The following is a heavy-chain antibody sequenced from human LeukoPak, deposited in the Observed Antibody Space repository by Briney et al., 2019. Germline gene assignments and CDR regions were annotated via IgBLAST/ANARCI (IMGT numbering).Heavy chain of an antibody. J-gene: IGHJ3*02. CDR1: GGSISSSSYY. CDR2: MDYSGRS. Sequence: SETLSLTCSVSGGSISSSSYYWGWIRQPPGKGLEWIGSMDYSGRSYYNTSLKSRVTISVDTSKNQFSLKVSSVTAADTALYYCARHRGGNDAFDIWGQGTMFSVSS. CDR3: ARHRGGNDAFDI. D-gene: IGHD2-15*01. V-gene: IGHV4-39*01.